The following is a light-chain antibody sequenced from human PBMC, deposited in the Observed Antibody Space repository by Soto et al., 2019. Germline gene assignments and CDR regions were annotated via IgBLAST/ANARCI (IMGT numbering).Light chain of an antibody. CDR2: DAS. CDR3: QQYDNWPRT. Sequence: ERVMTQSQDTLSVSPRERAMVCCRASQSVSRRLAWYQRKPGQVPRLLIYDASTRATGIPARFSGSGSGAEFTLSISSLQSEDSAVYYCQQYDNWPRTLGQGTKVDIK. J-gene: IGKJ1*01. CDR1: QSVSRR. V-gene: IGKV3-15*01.